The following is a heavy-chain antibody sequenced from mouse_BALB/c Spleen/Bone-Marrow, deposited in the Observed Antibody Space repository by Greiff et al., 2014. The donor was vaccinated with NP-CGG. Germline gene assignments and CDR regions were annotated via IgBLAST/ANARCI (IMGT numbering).Heavy chain of an antibody. D-gene: IGHD3-2*01. V-gene: IGHV1S56*01. CDR1: GYTFTSYD. J-gene: IGHJ3*01. CDR3: ARSGDSSGYGFAY. Sequence: QVQLKESGPELVKPGALVKISCKASGYTFTSYDINWVKRRPGQGLEWIGWIYPGDGSTKYNEKFKGKATLTADKSSSTAYMQLSSLTSENSAVYFCARSGDSSGYGFAYWGQGTLVTVSA. CDR2: IYPGDGST.